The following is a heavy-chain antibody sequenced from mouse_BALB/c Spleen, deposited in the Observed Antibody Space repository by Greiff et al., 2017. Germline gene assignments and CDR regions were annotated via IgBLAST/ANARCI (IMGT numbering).Heavy chain of an antibody. CDR3: ARRGTVVANFDY. CDR1: GYTFSSYW. Sequence: VKLMESGAELMKPGASVKISCKATGYTFSSYWIEWVKQRPGHGLEWIGEILPGSGSTNYNEKFKGKATFTADTSSNTAYMQLSSLTSEDSAVYYCARRGTVVANFDYWGQGTTLTVSS. V-gene: IGHV1-9*01. D-gene: IGHD1-1*01. J-gene: IGHJ2*01. CDR2: ILPGSGST.